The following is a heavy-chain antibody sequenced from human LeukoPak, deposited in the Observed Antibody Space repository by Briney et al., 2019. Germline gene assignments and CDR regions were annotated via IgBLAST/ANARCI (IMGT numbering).Heavy chain of an antibody. CDR1: GYTFTGYY. CDR2: INPNSGGT. J-gene: IGHJ5*02. D-gene: IGHD3-10*01. V-gene: IGHV1-2*02. CDR3: ARAPLWFGEFGFDP. Sequence: ASVKVSCKASGYTFTGYYMHWVRQAPGQGLEWMGWINPNSGGTNYAQKFQGRVTMTRDTSISTAYMELSRLRSDDTAVYYCARAPLWFGEFGFDPWGQGTLVTLSS.